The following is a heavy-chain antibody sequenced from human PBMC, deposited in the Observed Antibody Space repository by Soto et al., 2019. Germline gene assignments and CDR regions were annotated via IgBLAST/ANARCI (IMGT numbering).Heavy chain of an antibody. CDR1: GYTFIDYY. V-gene: IGHV1-2*02. J-gene: IGHJ4*02. Sequence: QVQLVQSGAEVKKPGASVKVCCEASGYTFIDYYMHWVRQAPGQGFEWMGRISPKSGGTNYAQKFQGRVTMTWDTSLNTAYMELSSLMSEYTAVYYCARPPGYISDWYYFDLWGQGTLVTVSS. CDR3: ARPPGYISDWYYFDL. CDR2: ISPKSGGT. D-gene: IGHD6-19*01.